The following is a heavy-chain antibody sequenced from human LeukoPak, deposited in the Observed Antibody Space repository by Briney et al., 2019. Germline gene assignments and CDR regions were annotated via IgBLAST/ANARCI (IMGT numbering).Heavy chain of an antibody. D-gene: IGHD2-21*02. Sequence: GGSLRLSCAASGFTFSSYAMHWVRQAPGKGLEWVAVISYDGSNKYYADSVKGRFTISRDNSKNTLYLQMNSLRAEDTAVYYCARVRIVVVTDDAFDIWGQGTMVTVSS. CDR2: ISYDGSNK. CDR3: ARVRIVVVTDDAFDI. CDR1: GFTFSSYA. V-gene: IGHV3-30-3*01. J-gene: IGHJ3*02.